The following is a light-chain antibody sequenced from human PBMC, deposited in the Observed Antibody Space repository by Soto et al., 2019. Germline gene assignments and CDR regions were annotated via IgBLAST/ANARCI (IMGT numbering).Light chain of an antibody. CDR2: EVN. Sequence: QSALTQPASVSGSPGQSITISCTGTSSDIGAYNHVSWYQHHPGKVPKLMIYEVNNRPSGVSNRFSGSKSGNTASLTISGLQAEDEADYYCSSYTSSSVIFGGGTKLTVL. V-gene: IGLV2-14*01. J-gene: IGLJ2*01. CDR1: SSDIGAYNH. CDR3: SSYTSSSVI.